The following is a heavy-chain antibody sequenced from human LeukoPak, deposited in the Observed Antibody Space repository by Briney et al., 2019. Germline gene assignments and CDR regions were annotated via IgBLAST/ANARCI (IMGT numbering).Heavy chain of an antibody. J-gene: IGHJ6*02. CDR2: IYYSGNA. Sequence: SQTLSLTCTVAGGSISSGAYWWTWIRQDPVKGLEWIGYIYYSGNAYYNPSLRSRVNISVDTSKNQFSLNLRSVTAADTAVYFCARGHSTSSPYFCNGMDVWGQGTTATVSS. CDR1: GGSISSGAYW. V-gene: IGHV4-31*03. D-gene: IGHD6-6*01. CDR3: ARGHSTSSPYFCNGMDV.